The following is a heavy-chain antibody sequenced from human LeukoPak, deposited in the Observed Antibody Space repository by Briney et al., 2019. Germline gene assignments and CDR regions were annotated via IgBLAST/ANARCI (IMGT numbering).Heavy chain of an antibody. D-gene: IGHD4-23*01. Sequence: GGSLRLSCAASGFTFDDYGMSWVRQAPGKGLEWVAFIRYDGSNKYYADSVKGRFTISRDNSKNTLYLQMNSLRAEDTAVYYCAKELRWSKKGDYWGQGTLVTVSS. J-gene: IGHJ4*02. V-gene: IGHV3-30*02. CDR1: GFTFDDYG. CDR3: AKELRWSKKGDY. CDR2: IRYDGSNK.